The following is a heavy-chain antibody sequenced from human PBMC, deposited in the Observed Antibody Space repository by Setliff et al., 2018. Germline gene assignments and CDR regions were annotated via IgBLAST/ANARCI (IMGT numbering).Heavy chain of an antibody. CDR2: IKQDGSEK. Sequence: PGESLKISCAASGFTFSSYWMSWVRQAPGKGLEWVANIKQDGSEKYYVDSVKGRFTISRDNAKNSLYLQMNSLRVEDTAVYYCANDVRGGVYEIWGQGTMVTVSS. D-gene: IGHD3-16*01. J-gene: IGHJ3*02. CDR3: ANDVRGGVYEI. V-gene: IGHV3-7*01. CDR1: GFTFSSYW.